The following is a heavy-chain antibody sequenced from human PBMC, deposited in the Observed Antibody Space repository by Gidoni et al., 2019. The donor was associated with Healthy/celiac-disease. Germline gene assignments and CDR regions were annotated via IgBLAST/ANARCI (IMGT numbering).Heavy chain of an antibody. CDR2: IYSGGST. CDR1: GFTVSSNY. V-gene: IGHV3-66*01. J-gene: IGHJ6*03. Sequence: EVQLVESGGGLVQPGGSLSLSCAASGFTVSSNYMSWVRQAPGKGLEWVSVIYSGGSTYYADSVKGRFTISRDNSKNTLYLQMNSLRAEDTAVYYCARENYDYGDYYYYYMDVWGKGTTVTVSS. CDR3: ARENYDYGDYYYYYMDV. D-gene: IGHD4-17*01.